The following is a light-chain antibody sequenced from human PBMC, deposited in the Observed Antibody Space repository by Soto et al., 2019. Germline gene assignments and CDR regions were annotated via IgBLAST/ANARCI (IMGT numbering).Light chain of an antibody. Sequence: QSVLTQPPSASGSPGQSVTISCTGTSSDVGAYKYVSWYQQHPAKAPKLVIYEVSERPSGVPDRFSGSKSGNTASLTVSGIQTEDEADYYCSSYAGSNNMIFGGGTKLTVL. CDR1: SSDVGAYKY. CDR2: EVS. CDR3: SSYAGSNNMI. V-gene: IGLV2-8*01. J-gene: IGLJ2*01.